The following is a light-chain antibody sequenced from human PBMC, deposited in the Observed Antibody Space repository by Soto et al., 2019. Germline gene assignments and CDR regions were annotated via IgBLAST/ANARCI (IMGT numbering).Light chain of an antibody. J-gene: IGKJ4*01. CDR3: QQYNKWPLT. CDR1: ESVSS. V-gene: IGKV3-15*01. Sequence: EIVMTQSPATLSVSPGERATLSCRASESVSSLAWYQQKPGQVPRLLIYDASSRATGIPARFSGSGSGTEFTLTISSLQSEDFAVSYCQQYNKWPLTFGGGTKVEIK. CDR2: DAS.